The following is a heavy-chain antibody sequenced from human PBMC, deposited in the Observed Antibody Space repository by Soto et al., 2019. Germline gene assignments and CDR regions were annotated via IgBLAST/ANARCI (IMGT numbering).Heavy chain of an antibody. CDR2: VSHDGRNT. CDR3: AKGGRQWLVTSDFNY. CDR1: GFTFSDYA. Sequence: VQLVESGGGVVQPGRSLRLSCAASGFTFSDYAMHWVRQAPGKGLEWVAVVSHDGRNTHYADSVKGRFTISRVSSKNAVSLEMTSLRAEDTAVYYCAKGGRQWLVTSDFNYWCQGALVTVSS. V-gene: IGHV3-30*18. J-gene: IGHJ4*02. D-gene: IGHD6-19*01.